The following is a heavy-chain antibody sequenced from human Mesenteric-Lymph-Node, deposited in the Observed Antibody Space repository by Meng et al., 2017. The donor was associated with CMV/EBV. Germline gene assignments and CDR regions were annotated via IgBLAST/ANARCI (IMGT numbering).Heavy chain of an antibody. CDR1: GGSISSTSYY. CDR2: IYYRGNT. V-gene: IGHV4-39*07. CDR3: ARDILWGGYRNWFDP. D-gene: IGHD5-12*01. J-gene: IGHJ5*02. Sequence: SETLSLTCTVSGGSISSTSYYWGWIRQPPGKGLEWIGSIYYRGNTYYNPSLRSRLTISVDTSKNQFSLKLTSVTAADAAVYYCARDILWGGYRNWFDPWSQGTLVTVSS.